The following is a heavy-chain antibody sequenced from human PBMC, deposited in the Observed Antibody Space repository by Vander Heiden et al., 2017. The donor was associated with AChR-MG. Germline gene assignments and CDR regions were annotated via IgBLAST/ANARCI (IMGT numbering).Heavy chain of an antibody. V-gene: IGHV3-21*01. J-gene: IGHJ4*02. CDR1: GFTFSSYS. CDR2: ISSSSSYI. D-gene: IGHD3-10*01. Sequence: EVQLVESGGGLVKPGGSLRLSCAASGFTFSSYSMNWVRQAPGKGLEWVSSISSSSSYIYYADSVKGRFTISRDNAKNSLYLQMNSLRAEDTAVYYCARGYGSGSPYFDYWGQGTLVTVSS. CDR3: ARGYGSGSPYFDY.